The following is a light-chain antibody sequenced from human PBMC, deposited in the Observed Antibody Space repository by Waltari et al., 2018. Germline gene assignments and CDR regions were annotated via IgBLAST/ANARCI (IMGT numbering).Light chain of an antibody. V-gene: IGLV2-8*01. J-gene: IGLJ2*01. CDR1: SSDVGAYNY. CDR3: SSYAGSNRV. CDR2: EVS. Sequence: SALTQPPSASGSPGQSVTISCTGTSSDVGAYNYVSWYQQHPGKAPKLIIYEVSKRPSGVPVRFSGSKSDNTASLTVSGLQAEDEADYYCSSYAGSNRVFGGGTKLTVL.